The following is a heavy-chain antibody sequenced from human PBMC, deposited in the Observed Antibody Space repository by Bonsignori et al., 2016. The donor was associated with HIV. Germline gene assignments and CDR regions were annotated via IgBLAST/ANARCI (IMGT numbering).Heavy chain of an antibody. Sequence: EVQLLESGGGLVQPGGSLRLSCATSGFTFGSHGMTWVRQTPGMGLEWVSTITGGGDEYYADSVRGRFTISRDTSKSIVYLQMNSLRADDTAVYFCARDRFYYAHWGQGTLVSV. CDR1: GFTFGSHG. D-gene: IGHD3-16*01. V-gene: IGHV3-23*01. CDR3: ARDRFYYAH. CDR2: ITGGGDE. J-gene: IGHJ4*02.